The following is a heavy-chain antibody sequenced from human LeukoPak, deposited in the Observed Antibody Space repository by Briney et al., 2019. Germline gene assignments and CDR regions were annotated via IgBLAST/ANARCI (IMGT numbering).Heavy chain of an antibody. D-gene: IGHD2-2*01. CDR2: IYPGDSRT. CDR3: ACREFTSTWSYP. CDR1: GYSFTSYW. Sequence: GESLKISCKGIGYSFTSYWIGWVRQMPGKGMEWMGVIYPGDSRTRYNPSFQGQVTISVDKSINTAYLQWVSLKASDTAMYYCACREFTSTWSYPWGQGTLVTVSS. V-gene: IGHV5-51*03. J-gene: IGHJ5*02.